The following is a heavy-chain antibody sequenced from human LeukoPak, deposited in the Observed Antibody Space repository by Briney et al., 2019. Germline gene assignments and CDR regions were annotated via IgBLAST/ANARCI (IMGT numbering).Heavy chain of an antibody. D-gene: IGHD3-9*01. CDR2: IYSGGST. V-gene: IGHV3-66*01. CDR3: ARDKGYYDILTGYYPGYFDY. J-gene: IGHJ4*02. Sequence: GGSLRLSCAASGFTVNSNYMSWVRQAPGKGLEWVSLIYSGGSTYYADSVKGRFTISGDNSKNTLYLQMNSLRAEDTAVYYCARDKGYYDILTGYYPGYFDYWGQGTLVTVSS. CDR1: GFTVNSNY.